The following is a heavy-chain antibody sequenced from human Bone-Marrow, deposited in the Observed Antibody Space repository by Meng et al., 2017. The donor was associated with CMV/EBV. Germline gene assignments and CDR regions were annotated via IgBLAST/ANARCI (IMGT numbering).Heavy chain of an antibody. CDR2: IYYSGST. J-gene: IGHJ4*02. CDR1: GGSISSYY. V-gene: IGHV4-59*01. CDR3: ARTPWDYGGNSYYFDY. Sequence: SETLSLTCPVSGGSISSYYWSWIRQPPGKGLEWIGYIYYSGSTNYNPSLKSRVTISVDTSKNQFSLKLSSVTAADTAVYYCARTPWDYGGNSYYFDYWGQGTLVTVSS. D-gene: IGHD4-23*01.